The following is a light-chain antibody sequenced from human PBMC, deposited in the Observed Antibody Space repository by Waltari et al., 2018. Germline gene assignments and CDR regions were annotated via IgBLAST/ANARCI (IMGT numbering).Light chain of an antibody. CDR1: QSVSTW. CDR3: QQYFTFPWT. CDR2: RAS. Sequence: DIQMTQSPSTLSASVGERVTITCRASQSVSTWLAWYQQKPGKAPPLLVYRASSYQNGVPSRFSASGSGAEFTLSINGLQPDDFATYYCQQYFTFPWTFGRGTKVEI. J-gene: IGKJ1*01. V-gene: IGKV1-5*03.